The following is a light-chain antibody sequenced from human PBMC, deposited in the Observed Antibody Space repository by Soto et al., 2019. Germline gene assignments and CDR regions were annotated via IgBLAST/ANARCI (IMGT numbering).Light chain of an antibody. CDR2: AAS. Sequence: EILMTQSPGTLSLSPGERVTLSCRASQSVNSNYLAWYQQKPGQSPRLLIYAASSRATGVPDRFSGSGSGTDFTLTISRLESEDFAVYYCQQYGSSPRTFGQGTKVDNK. CDR1: QSVNSNY. CDR3: QQYGSSPRT. V-gene: IGKV3-20*01. J-gene: IGKJ1*01.